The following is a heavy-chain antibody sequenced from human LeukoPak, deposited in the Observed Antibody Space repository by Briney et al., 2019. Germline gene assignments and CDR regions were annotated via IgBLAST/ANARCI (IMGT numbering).Heavy chain of an antibody. Sequence: GGSLRLSCAASGLTFNNSGMLWVRQAPGKGLEWVSSISSSSTYIYYADSVKGRFTISRDNAKKSLYLQMNSLRAEDTAVYYCAREYTALGFDYWGQGTLVTVSS. CDR1: GLTFNNSG. D-gene: IGHD5-18*01. V-gene: IGHV3-21*01. CDR3: AREYTALGFDY. J-gene: IGHJ4*02. CDR2: ISSSSTYI.